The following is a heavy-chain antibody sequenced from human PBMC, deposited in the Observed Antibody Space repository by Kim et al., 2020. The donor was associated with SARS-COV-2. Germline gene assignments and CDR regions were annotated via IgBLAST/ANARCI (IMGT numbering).Heavy chain of an antibody. D-gene: IGHD2-15*01. V-gene: IGHV4-59*12. CDR3: ARDVVVAATSVSYFDY. J-gene: IGHJ4*02. Sequence: SLKSRVTISVDTSKNQFSLKLSSVTAADTAVYYCARDVVVAATSVSYFDYWGQGTLVTVSS.